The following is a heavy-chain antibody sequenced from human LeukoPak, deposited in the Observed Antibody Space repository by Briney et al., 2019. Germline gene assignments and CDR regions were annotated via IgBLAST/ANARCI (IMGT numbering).Heavy chain of an antibody. D-gene: IGHD3-22*01. CDR3: ARGPSPVNYYDSSGYAPRLGQFDY. V-gene: IGHV3-30*02. J-gene: IGHJ4*02. CDR1: GFTFSSYG. CDR2: IRYDGSNK. Sequence: GGSLRLSCAASGFTFSSYGMHWVRQAPGKGLEWVAFIRYDGSNKYYADSVKGRFTISRDNSKNTLYPQMNSLRAEDTAVYYCARGPSPVNYYDSSGYAPRLGQFDYWGQGTLVTVSS.